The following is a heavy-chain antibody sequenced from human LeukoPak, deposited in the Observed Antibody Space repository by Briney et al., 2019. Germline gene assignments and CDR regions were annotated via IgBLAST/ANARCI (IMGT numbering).Heavy chain of an antibody. CDR2: IYSGGST. CDR3: ARDPGGPDYGVLFDY. J-gene: IGHJ4*02. CDR1: GXTVSSNY. V-gene: IGHV3-53*01. D-gene: IGHD4-17*01. Sequence: GGSLRLSCAASGXTVSSNYMSWVRQAPGKGLEWVSVIYSGGSTYYADSVKGRFTISRDNSKNTLYLQMNSLRAEDTAVYYCARDPGGPDYGVLFDYWGQGTLVTVSS.